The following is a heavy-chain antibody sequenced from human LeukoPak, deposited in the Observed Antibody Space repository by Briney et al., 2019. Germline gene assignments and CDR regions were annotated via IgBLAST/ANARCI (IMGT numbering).Heavy chain of an antibody. CDR2: IILILGIA. D-gene: IGHD2-21*02. CDR1: GGTFNNYA. V-gene: IGHV1-69*04. Sequence: SVKVSCKASGGTFNNYAFSWVRQAPGQGLEWMGRIILILGIANYAQQFQGRVTITADKSTSTAYMELSSLGSEDTAVYYCARDSVLGCGGDCYTHFDYWGQGTLVTVSS. CDR3: ARDSVLGCGGDCYTHFDY. J-gene: IGHJ4*02.